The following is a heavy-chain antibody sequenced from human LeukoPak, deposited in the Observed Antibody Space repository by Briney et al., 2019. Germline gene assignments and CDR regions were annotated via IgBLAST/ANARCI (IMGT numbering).Heavy chain of an antibody. CDR2: ISSSSSYI. D-gene: IGHD1-7*01. V-gene: IGHV3-21*01. CDR3: ARGTITGTPPSTLDY. J-gene: IGHJ4*02. Sequence: PGGSLRLSCAASGFTFSSYSMNWVRQAPGKGLEWVSSISSSSSYIYYADSVKGRFTISRDNAKNSLYLQMNSLRAEDTAVYYCARGTITGTPPSTLDYWGQGTLVTVSS. CDR1: GFTFSSYS.